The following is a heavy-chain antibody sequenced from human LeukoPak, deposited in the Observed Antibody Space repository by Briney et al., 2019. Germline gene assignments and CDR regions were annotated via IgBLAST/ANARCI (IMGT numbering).Heavy chain of an antibody. CDR1: GFTFSSYA. CDR2: ISYDGSNK. V-gene: IGHV3-30-3*01. Sequence: PGGSLRLSCAASGFTFSSYAMHWVRQAPGKGLEWVAVISYDGSNKYYADSVKDRFTISRDNSKNTLYLQMNSLRAEDTAVYYCARDPVPAAARHFDYWGQGTLVTVSS. J-gene: IGHJ4*02. CDR3: ARDPVPAAARHFDY. D-gene: IGHD2-2*01.